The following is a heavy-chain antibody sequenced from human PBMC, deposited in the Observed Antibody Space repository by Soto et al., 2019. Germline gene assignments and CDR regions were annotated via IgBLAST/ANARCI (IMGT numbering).Heavy chain of an antibody. CDR3: ARDRKCSGGSCYSYAFDI. CDR2: INPSGGST. CDR1: GYTFTSYY. D-gene: IGHD2-15*01. V-gene: IGHV1-46*01. Sequence: AASVKGSCKASGYTFTSYYMHWVRQATGQGLEWMGIINPSGGSTSYAQKFQGRVTMTRDTSTSTVYMELSSLRSEDTAVYYCARDRKCSGGSCYSYAFDIWGQGTMVTVSS. J-gene: IGHJ3*02.